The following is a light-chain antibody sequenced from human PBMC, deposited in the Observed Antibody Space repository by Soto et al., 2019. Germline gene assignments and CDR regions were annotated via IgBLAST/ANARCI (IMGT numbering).Light chain of an antibody. CDR1: SSDIGGNNY. CDR3: SSYTSSSTYV. V-gene: IGLV2-14*03. CDR2: DVS. Sequence: QSALTQPASVSVSPGQSITISCTGNSSDIGGNNYVSCYQQHPGKAPKLMIYDVSNRPSGVSNRFSCSKSGNTASLSISGLQAEDDADYYCSSYTSSSTYVFGTGTKVTV. J-gene: IGLJ1*01.